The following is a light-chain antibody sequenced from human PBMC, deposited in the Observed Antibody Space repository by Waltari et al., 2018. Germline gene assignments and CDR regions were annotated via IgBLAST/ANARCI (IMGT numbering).Light chain of an antibody. Sequence: QSALTQPASVSGSPGQSITISCTGTSSNVGGYTLVSWYQQHPGKRPHLISYDFNKRPSGIFHRFSGSKSGNTASLTISGLQADDESDYYCCSYAGDSTLIFGGGTKLTVL. CDR1: SSNVGGYTL. CDR2: DFN. CDR3: CSYAGDSTLI. J-gene: IGLJ2*01. V-gene: IGLV2-23*02.